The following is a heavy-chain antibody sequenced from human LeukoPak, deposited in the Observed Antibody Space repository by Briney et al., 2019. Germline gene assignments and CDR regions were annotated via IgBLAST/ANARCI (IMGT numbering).Heavy chain of an antibody. CDR3: ARDAFSGSPIEALDI. V-gene: IGHV3-48*02. D-gene: IGHD1-26*01. CDR2: LSSTSGNM. Sequence: PGGSLRLSCAASGFTFSSYSMNWVRQAPGKGLEWVSVLSSTSGNMYYADSVKGRFTISRDKAKNSLFLQMNSLRDEDTAVYYCARDAFSGSPIEALDIWGQGTMVTVSS. J-gene: IGHJ3*02. CDR1: GFTFSSYS.